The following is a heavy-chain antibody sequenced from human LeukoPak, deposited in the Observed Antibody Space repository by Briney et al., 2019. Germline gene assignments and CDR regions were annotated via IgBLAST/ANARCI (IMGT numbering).Heavy chain of an antibody. J-gene: IGHJ5*02. D-gene: IGHD3-3*01. CDR1: GYSFTSYW. CDR2: IYPGDSDT. Sequence: GESLKISCKGSGYSFTSYWIGWVRQLPGKGLEWMGIIYPGDSDTRYSPSFQGQVTISADKSISTAYLQWSSLKASDTAMYYCARLRYLEWEHPPGWFDPWGQGTLVTVSS. V-gene: IGHV5-51*01. CDR3: ARLRYLEWEHPPGWFDP.